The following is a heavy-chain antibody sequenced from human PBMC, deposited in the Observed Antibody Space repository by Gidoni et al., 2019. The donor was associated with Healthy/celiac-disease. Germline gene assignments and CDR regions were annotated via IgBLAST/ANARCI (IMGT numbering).Heavy chain of an antibody. CDR1: GFTFSSYW. CDR2: IQHDGSEQ. CDR3: ARENCRCGSCRFSY. J-gene: IGHJ4*02. V-gene: IGHV3-7*03. Sequence: EVQLVESGGGLVQPGGSMRITCAASGFTFSSYWMSWVRQAPGKGLEWVANIQHDGSEQYYVDSGKGRFTISRDNAKNSLYLQMNSLRAEDTAVDYCARENCRCGSCRFSYWGQGTLVTVSS. D-gene: IGHD2-15*01.